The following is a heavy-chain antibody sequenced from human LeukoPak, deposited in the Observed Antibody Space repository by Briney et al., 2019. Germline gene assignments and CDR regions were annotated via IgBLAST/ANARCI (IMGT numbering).Heavy chain of an antibody. CDR2: VDPEDGET. CDR3: ATSLAYCSSTSCPRYTDY. CDR1: GYTFTDYY. J-gene: IGHJ4*02. V-gene: IGHV1-69-2*01. Sequence: ASVKISCKASGYTFTDYYMHWVQQAPGKGFEWMGRVDPEDGETIYAEKFQGRVTITADTSTDTAYMELSSLRSEDTAVYYCATSLAYCSSTSCPRYTDYWGQGTLVTVSS. D-gene: IGHD2-2*01.